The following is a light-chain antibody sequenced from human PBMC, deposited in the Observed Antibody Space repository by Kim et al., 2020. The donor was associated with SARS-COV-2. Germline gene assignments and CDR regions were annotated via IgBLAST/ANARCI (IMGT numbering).Light chain of an antibody. CDR3: NSRDNSGNHLVV. V-gene: IGLV3-19*01. CDR1: SLRSYY. CDR2: GKN. J-gene: IGLJ2*01. Sequence: LGRTVRITCQEDSLRSYYSSWYQQKPGQAPVLVIYGKNNRPSGIPDRFSGSSSGNTASLTITGAQAEDEADYYCNSRDNSGNHLVVFGGGTQLTVL.